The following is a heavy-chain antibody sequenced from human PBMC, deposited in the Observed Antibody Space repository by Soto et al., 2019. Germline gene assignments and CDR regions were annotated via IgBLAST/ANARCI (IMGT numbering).Heavy chain of an antibody. V-gene: IGHV3-30-3*01. CDR2: ISYDGNNK. D-gene: IGHD6-13*01. J-gene: IGHJ4*02. Sequence: GGSLRLSCAASGFTFSTYGMHWVRQAPGRGLEWVAVISYDGNNKYNADSVKGRFTISRDNSKNTLYLQMNSLRLEDTAVYYCARALGIAGAWLNHWGQGTLVTVSS. CDR1: GFTFSTYG. CDR3: ARALGIAGAWLNH.